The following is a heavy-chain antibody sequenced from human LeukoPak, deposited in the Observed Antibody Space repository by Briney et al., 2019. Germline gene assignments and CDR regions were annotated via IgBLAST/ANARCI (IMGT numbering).Heavy chain of an antibody. J-gene: IGHJ4*02. CDR1: GGSISGSY. CDR3: ARDTGRYSSGWTYYFDC. Sequence: SETLSLTCTVSGGSISGSYWSWIRQPAGKGLEWIGRIYTSGSTNYNPSLRSRVTMSVDTSKNQFSLNLSSVTAADTAVYYCARDTGRYSSGWTYYFDCWGQGTLVTVSS. V-gene: IGHV4-4*07. CDR2: IYTSGST. D-gene: IGHD6-19*01.